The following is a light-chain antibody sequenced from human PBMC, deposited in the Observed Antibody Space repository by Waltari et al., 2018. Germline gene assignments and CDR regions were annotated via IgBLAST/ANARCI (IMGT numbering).Light chain of an antibody. CDR1: SSDVGGYNY. CDR3: SSYTSSSTLNYV. Sequence: QSALTQPASVSGSPGQSITISCTGTSSDVGGYNYVSCHQQHPGKAPKLMIYDVSNRPSGVSNRFSGSKSGNTASLTISGLQAEDEADYYCSSYTSSSTLNYVFGTGTKVTVL. CDR2: DVS. V-gene: IGLV2-14*01. J-gene: IGLJ1*01.